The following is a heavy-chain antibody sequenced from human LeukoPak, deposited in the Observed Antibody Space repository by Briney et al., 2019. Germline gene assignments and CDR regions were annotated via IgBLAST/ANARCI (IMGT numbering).Heavy chain of an antibody. D-gene: IGHD4-17*01. CDR2: IGGSGGST. V-gene: IGHV3-23*01. Sequence: GGSLRLSCAASGFTFSGYGMNWVRQAPGKGLEWVSAIGGSGGSTYYADSVKGRFTISGDNSKNTLYLQMNSLRAEDTAVYYCAKDRNGDYVLDYWGQGTLVTVSS. CDR3: AKDRNGDYVLDY. J-gene: IGHJ4*02. CDR1: GFTFSGYG.